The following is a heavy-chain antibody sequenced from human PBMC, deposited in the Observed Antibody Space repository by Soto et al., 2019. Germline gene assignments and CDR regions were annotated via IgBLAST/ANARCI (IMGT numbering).Heavy chain of an antibody. V-gene: IGHV4-31*03. Sequence: TSETLSLTCTVSGGSISSGGYYWSWIRQHPGKGLEWIGYIYYSGSTYYNPSLKSRVTISVDTSKNQFSLKLSSVTAADTAVYYCARDPSHYYDSSGYLDLWGQGTLVTVSS. J-gene: IGHJ5*02. CDR2: IYYSGST. CDR1: GGSISSGGYY. CDR3: ARDPSHYYDSSGYLDL. D-gene: IGHD3-22*01.